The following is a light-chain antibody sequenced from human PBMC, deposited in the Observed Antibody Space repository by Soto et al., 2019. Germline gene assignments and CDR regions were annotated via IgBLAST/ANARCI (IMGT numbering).Light chain of an antibody. CDR3: QQYNNWTLT. J-gene: IGKJ4*01. CDR1: QSVSSI. CDR2: GAS. Sequence: EIVMTQSPATLSVSPGERATLSCRASQSVSSILAWYQQKPGQAPRLLIYGASTRATGIPARFSGSGSGTEFTLTISSLQSEDCAVYDCQQYNNWTLTFGGGTKVEIK. V-gene: IGKV3-15*01.